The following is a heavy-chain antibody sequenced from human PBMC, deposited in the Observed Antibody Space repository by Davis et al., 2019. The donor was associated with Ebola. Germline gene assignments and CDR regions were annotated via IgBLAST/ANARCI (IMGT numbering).Heavy chain of an antibody. Sequence: GESLKISCKGSGYSFTSYWIGWVRQMPGKGLEWMGIIYPGDSDTRYSPSFQGQVTISADKSISTAYLQWSSLKASDTAMYYCARLDWNDLDLVYCFDFWGQGTLVTVSS. CDR2: IYPGDSDT. V-gene: IGHV5-51*01. CDR1: GYSFTSYW. CDR3: ARLDWNDLDLVYCFDF. D-gene: IGHD1-1*01. J-gene: IGHJ4*02.